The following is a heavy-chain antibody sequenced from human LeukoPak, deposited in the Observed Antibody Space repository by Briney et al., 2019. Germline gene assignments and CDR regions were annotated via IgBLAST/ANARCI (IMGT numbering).Heavy chain of an antibody. D-gene: IGHD3-22*01. V-gene: IGHV4-34*01. Sequence: SETLSLTCAVYGGSFSGYYWSWIRQPPGKGLEWIGEINHSGSTNYNPSLKSRVTISEDTSKNQFPLKLSSVTAADTAVYYCARGYYDSSGYSNWFDPWGQGTLVTVSS. CDR2: INHSGST. CDR3: ARGYYDSSGYSNWFDP. CDR1: GGSFSGYY. J-gene: IGHJ5*02.